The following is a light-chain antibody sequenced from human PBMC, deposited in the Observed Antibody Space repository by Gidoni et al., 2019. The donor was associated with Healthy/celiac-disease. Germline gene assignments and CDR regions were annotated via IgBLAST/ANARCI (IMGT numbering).Light chain of an antibody. CDR2: AAS. CDR3: QQLNSY. V-gene: IGKV1-9*01. J-gene: IGKJ3*01. CDR1: QGISSY. Sequence: DIQLTQSPSFLSASVGDRVTITCRASQGISSYLAWYQQKPGKAPKLLIYAASTLQSGVPSRVSGSGSVTEFTLTISSLQPEYFATYYCQQLNSYFGPGTKVDIK.